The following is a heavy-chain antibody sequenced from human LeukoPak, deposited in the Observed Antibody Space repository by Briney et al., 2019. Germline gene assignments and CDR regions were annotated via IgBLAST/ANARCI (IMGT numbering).Heavy chain of an antibody. J-gene: IGHJ6*02. CDR3: ARDWVVGATTPVYYYGMDV. Sequence: SETLSLTCTVSSGSISSYYWSWIRQPPGKGLEWIGYIYYSRSTNYNPSLKSRVTISVDTSKNQFSLKLSSVTAADTAVYYCARDWVVGATTPVYYYGMDVWGQGTTVTVSS. CDR1: SGSISSYY. CDR2: IYYSRST. V-gene: IGHV4-59*12. D-gene: IGHD1-26*01.